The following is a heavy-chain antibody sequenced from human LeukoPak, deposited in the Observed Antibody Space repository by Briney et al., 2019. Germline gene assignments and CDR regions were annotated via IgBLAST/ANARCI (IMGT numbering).Heavy chain of an antibody. J-gene: IGHJ5*02. CDR3: ARSVVPAAMLNWFDP. CDR1: GGSISSSSYY. Sequence: SETLSLTCTVSGGSISSSSYYWGWIRQPPGKGLEWIGSIYYSGSTYYNPSLKSRVTISVDTSKNQFSLKLSSVTAADTAVYYCARSVVPAAMLNWFDPWGQGTLVTVSS. D-gene: IGHD2-2*01. V-gene: IGHV4-39*01. CDR2: IYYSGST.